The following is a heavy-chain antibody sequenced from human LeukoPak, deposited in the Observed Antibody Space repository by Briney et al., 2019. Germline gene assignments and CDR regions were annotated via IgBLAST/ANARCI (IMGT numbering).Heavy chain of an antibody. D-gene: IGHD2-2*02. CDR1: GFSLSTSGVG. Sequence: SGPTLVKPTQTLTLTCTFSGFSLSTSGVGVGWIRQPPGKALEWLALIYWNDDKRYSPSLKSRLTITKDTSKNQVVLTMTNMDPVDTATYYCARIVVVPAAISGAFDYWGQGTLVTVSS. J-gene: IGHJ4*02. CDR2: IYWNDDK. V-gene: IGHV2-5*01. CDR3: ARIVVVPAAISGAFDY.